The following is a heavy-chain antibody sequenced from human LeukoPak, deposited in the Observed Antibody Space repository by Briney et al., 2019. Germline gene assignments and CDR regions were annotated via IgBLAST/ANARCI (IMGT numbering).Heavy chain of an antibody. CDR3: VRDLLRRAFDI. J-gene: IGHJ3*02. CDR2: ISSSSSTI. Sequence: GGSLRLSCAASGFTFSSYSMNWVRQAPGKGLEWVSYISSSSSTIYYADSVKGRFAISRDNAKNSLYLQMNSLRAEDTAVYYCVRDLLRRAFDIWGQGTMVTVSP. CDR1: GFTFSSYS. V-gene: IGHV3-48*01. D-gene: IGHD2-15*01.